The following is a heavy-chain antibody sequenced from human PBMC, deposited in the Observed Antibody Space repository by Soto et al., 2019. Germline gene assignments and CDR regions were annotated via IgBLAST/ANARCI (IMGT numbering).Heavy chain of an antibody. V-gene: IGHV4-30-4*01. Sequence: PSETLSLTCTVSGVSISSGGHYWSWIRQTPGKGLEWVGYIQVSGDTFYNPSLEGRVSMSVDTSNNQFSLDLTSVTAADTAVYYCVREKSWSRPYWGQGTLVTVSS. CDR3: VREKSWSRPY. CDR1: GVSISSGGHY. CDR2: IQVSGDT. D-gene: IGHD2-15*01. J-gene: IGHJ4*02.